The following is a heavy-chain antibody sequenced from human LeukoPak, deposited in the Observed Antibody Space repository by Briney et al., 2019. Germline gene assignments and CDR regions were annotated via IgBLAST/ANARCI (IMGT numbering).Heavy chain of an antibody. CDR2: IKQDGSEK. D-gene: IGHD3-16*02. J-gene: IGHJ3*02. CDR3: ARDLGWSYPGSDPEDDAFDI. V-gene: IGHV3-7*04. CDR1: GFTFSSYW. Sequence: GGSLRLSCAASGFTFSSYWMTWVRQAPGKGLEWVANIKQDGSEKHYVDSMKGRFTISRDNAKNSLYLQMNSLRAEDTAVYYCARDLGWSYPGSDPEDDAFDIWGQGTVVTVSS.